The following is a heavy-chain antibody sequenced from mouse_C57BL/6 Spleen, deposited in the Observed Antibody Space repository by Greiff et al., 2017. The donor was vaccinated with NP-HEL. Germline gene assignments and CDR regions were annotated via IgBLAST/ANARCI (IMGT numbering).Heavy chain of an antibody. V-gene: IGHV1-55*01. Sequence: QVQLQQPGAELVKPGASVKMSCKASGYTFTSYWITWVKQRPGQGLEWIGDIYPGSGSTNYNEKFKRKATLTVDTSSSTAYMQLSSLTSEDSAVYYCARALYYGSSYSAMDYWGQGTSVTVSS. CDR2: IYPGSGST. D-gene: IGHD1-1*01. CDR3: ARALYYGSSYSAMDY. J-gene: IGHJ4*01. CDR1: GYTFTSYW.